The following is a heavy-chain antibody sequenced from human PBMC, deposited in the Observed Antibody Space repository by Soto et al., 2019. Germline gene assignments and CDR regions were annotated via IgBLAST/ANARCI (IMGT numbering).Heavy chain of an antibody. CDR3: VRDSHGDY. Sequence: VQLVESGGGVVQPGRSLRLSCAASGFIFSNYWMHWVRQAPGKGLEWVSRIDHDGPTDYADSVRGRFTISRDNAENTLYLQMNSLRPEDTAVYYCVRDSHGDYWGQGTLVTVS. CDR1: GFIFSNYW. V-gene: IGHV3-74*02. D-gene: IGHD3-22*01. CDR2: IDHDGPT. J-gene: IGHJ4*02.